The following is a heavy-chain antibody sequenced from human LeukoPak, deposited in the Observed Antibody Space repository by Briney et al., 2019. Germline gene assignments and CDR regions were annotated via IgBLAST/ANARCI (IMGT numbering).Heavy chain of an antibody. CDR2: ISSTSGYI. CDR1: GFTFSSYS. V-gene: IGHV3-21*01. J-gene: IGHJ2*01. Sequence: GGSLRLSCAASGFTFSSYSMNWIRQAPGKGLEWVSSISSTSGYIYYADSVKGRCTISRDNAKNSVYLQMNSLRAEDTAVYYCARDRVGYWYFDLWGRGTLVTVSS. D-gene: IGHD3-10*01. CDR3: ARDRVGYWYFDL.